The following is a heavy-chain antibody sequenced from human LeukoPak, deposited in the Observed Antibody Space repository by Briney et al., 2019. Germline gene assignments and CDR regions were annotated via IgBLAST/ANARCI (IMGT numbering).Heavy chain of an antibody. CDR3: ARRLYSYGTTITYYYYYGMDV. J-gene: IGHJ6*02. CDR1: GGSVSSGRYY. CDR2: INYSGSTSGST. D-gene: IGHD5-18*01. Sequence: SETLSLTCTVSGGSVSSGRYYWSWIRQPPGKGLEWIGYINYSGSTSGSTNYNPSLKSRVIISIDKSKNQFSLKLSSVTAADTAVYYCARRLYSYGTTITYYYYYGMDVWGQGTTVTVSS. V-gene: IGHV4-61*01.